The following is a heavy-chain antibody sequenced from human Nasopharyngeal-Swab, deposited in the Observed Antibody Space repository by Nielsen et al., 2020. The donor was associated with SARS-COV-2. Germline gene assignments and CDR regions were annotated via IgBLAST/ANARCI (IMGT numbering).Heavy chain of an antibody. CDR3: AKDMTAKYCSSTSCQREDAFDI. CDR2: IRYDGSNK. CDR1: GFTFSSYG. V-gene: IGHV3-30*02. D-gene: IGHD2-2*01. Sequence: GESLKISCAASGFTFSSYGMHWVRQAPGKGLEWVAFIRYDGSNKYYADSVKGRFTISRDNSKSTLYLQMNSLRAEDTAVYYCAKDMTAKYCSSTSCQREDAFDIWGQGTMVTVSS. J-gene: IGHJ3*02.